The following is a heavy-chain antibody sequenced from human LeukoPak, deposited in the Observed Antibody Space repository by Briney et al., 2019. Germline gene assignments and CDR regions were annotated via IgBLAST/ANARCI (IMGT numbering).Heavy chain of an antibody. CDR2: IRYDGSNK. CDR3: AKDRDYYGSGSYEFDY. V-gene: IGHV3-30*02. CDR1: GFTLSSYG. D-gene: IGHD3-10*01. Sequence: GGSLRLSCAASGFTLSSYGMHWVRQAPGKGLEWVAFIRYDGSNKYYADSVKGRFTISRDNSKNTLYLQMNSLRAEDTAVYYCAKDRDYYGSGSYEFDYWGQGTLVTVSS. J-gene: IGHJ4*02.